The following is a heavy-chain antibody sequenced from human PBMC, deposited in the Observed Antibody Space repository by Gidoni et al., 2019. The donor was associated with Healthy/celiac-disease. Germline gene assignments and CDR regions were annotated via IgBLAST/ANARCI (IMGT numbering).Heavy chain of an antibody. J-gene: IGHJ6*02. CDR1: GFPFSRYA. D-gene: IGHD3-3*01. Sequence: QVQLVESGGGVVQPGRSLRLSCAASGFPFSRYAVHWVRQAPGKGLGWVAVISYDGSNKYYADSVKGRFTISIDNSKNTLYLQMNSLRAEDTAVYYCARDSTYYDFWSGYHYYYYGMDVWGQGTTVTVSS. CDR3: ARDSTYYDFWSGYHYYYYGMDV. CDR2: ISYDGSNK. V-gene: IGHV3-30*04.